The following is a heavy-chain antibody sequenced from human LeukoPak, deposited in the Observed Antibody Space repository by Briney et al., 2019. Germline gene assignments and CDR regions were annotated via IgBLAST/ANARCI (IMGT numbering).Heavy chain of an antibody. V-gene: IGHV3-33*01. J-gene: IGHJ4*02. CDR2: IWYDGSNK. D-gene: IGHD2-15*01. Sequence: GGSLRLSCAASGSTFSSYGMHWVRQAPGKGLEWVAVIWYDGSNKYYADSVKGRFTISRDNSKNTLYLQMNSLRAEDTAVYYCARVNCSGGSCYHDYWGQGTLVTVSS. CDR1: GSTFSSYG. CDR3: ARVNCSGGSCYHDY.